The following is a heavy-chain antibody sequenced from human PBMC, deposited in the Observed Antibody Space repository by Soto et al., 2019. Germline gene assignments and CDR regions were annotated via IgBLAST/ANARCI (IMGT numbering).Heavy chain of an antibody. CDR3: ARRGSGHTFDY. J-gene: IGHJ4*02. CDR2: IYDAGTT. Sequence: QVQLQESGPGLVKPSETLSLTCAVSGASVSRIGFHWGWIRQPPGQGLEWIGSIYDAGTTFYNPSLKSRVTVSADTSKNHFSLRLTSVTAADTAVYYCARRGSGHTFDYWGQGTLVTFSS. D-gene: IGHD3-10*01. CDR1: GASVSRIGFH. V-gene: IGHV4-39*01.